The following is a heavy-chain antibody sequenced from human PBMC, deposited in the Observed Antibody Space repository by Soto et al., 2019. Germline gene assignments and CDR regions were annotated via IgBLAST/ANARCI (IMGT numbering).Heavy chain of an antibody. CDR1: GDTFKNCV. J-gene: IGHJ6*02. CDR2: IIPLFGTT. CDR3: AAELGFGKLSVV. Sequence: QVQVVQSGVEVRRPGSSVKVSCKASGDTFKNCVISWVRQAAGQVLEWMGGIIPLFGTTDFAQRFQGRLTISTDESTTTAYMELSRLRSEDTATYYCAAELGFGKLSVVWGQGTTVIVSS. D-gene: IGHD3-10*01. V-gene: IGHV1-69*01.